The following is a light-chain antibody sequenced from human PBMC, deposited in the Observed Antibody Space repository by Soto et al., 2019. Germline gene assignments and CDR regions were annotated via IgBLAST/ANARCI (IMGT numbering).Light chain of an antibody. V-gene: IGLV2-14*01. CDR2: EVS. CDR1: SSDVGGYNY. J-gene: IGLJ1*01. Sequence: QSVLTQPACVSWSPGQSITISCTGTSSDVGGYNYVSWYQQHPGKAPKLMIYEVSNRPSGLSNRFSGSKSGNTASLTISGLQAEDEADYYCSSYTNSNTQVFGTGTKVTVL. CDR3: SSYTNSNTQV.